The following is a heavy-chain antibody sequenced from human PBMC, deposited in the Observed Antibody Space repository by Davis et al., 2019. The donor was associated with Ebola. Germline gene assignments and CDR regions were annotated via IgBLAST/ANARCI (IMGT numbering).Heavy chain of an antibody. CDR2: IIPIFGTA. Sequence: SVKVSCKASGGTFSSYAISWVRQAPGQGLEWMGGIIPIFGTANYAQKLQGRVTMTTDTSTSTAYMELRSLRSDDTAVYYCARNGVDTAMASYYYYYYMDVWGKGTTVTVSS. D-gene: IGHD5-18*01. J-gene: IGHJ6*03. CDR1: GGTFSSYA. CDR3: ARNGVDTAMASYYYYYYMDV. V-gene: IGHV1-69*05.